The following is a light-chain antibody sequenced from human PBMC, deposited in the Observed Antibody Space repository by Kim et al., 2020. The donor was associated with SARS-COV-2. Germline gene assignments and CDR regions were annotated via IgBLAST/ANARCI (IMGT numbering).Light chain of an antibody. CDR2: QDS. Sequence: SYELTQPPSVSVSPGQTASITCSGDKLGDKYACWYQQKPGQSPVLVIYQDSKRPSGIPERFSGSNSGNTATLTISGTQAMDEAYYYCQAWDSSTEVFGGG. CDR1: KLGDKY. V-gene: IGLV3-1*01. J-gene: IGLJ3*02. CDR3: QAWDSSTEV.